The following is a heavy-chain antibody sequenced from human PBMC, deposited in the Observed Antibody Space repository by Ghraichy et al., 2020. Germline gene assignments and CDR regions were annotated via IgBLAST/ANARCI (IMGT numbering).Heavy chain of an antibody. J-gene: IGHJ5*02. V-gene: IGHV3-9*01. D-gene: IGHD3-3*01. CDR2: ISWNSGSI. Sequence: GGSLRLSCAASGFTFDDYAMHWVRQAPGKGLEWVSGISWNSGSIGYADSVKGRFTISRDNAKNSLYLQMNSLRAEDTALYYCAKGPTAIFGVQKHWFDPWGQGTLVTVSS. CDR1: GFTFDDYA. CDR3: AKGPTAIFGVQKHWFDP.